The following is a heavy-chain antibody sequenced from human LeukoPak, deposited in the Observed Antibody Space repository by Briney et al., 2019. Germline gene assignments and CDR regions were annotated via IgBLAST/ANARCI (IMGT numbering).Heavy chain of an antibody. CDR1: GGSINNYY. V-gene: IGHV4-4*07. Sequence: SETLTLTCTVSGGSINNYYWSWIRQPAGKGLEWIGRIYTRGSTNYNPSLKSRVTMSVDTSKNQFSLKLSSVTAADTAVYYCARGRYCSADICSGGDAFDIWGQGTMVSVSS. D-gene: IGHD2-15*01. J-gene: IGHJ3*02. CDR3: ARGRYCSADICSGGDAFDI. CDR2: IYTRGST.